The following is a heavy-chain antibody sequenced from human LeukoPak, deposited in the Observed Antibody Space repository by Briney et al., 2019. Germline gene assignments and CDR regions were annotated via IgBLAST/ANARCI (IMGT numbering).Heavy chain of an antibody. CDR3: ARHSLGTRPLATHYGMDV. D-gene: IGHD2-15*01. CDR2: IYPGDSDT. J-gene: IGHJ6*02. Sequence: GESLKISCKGSGYSFTSYWIGWVRQMPGKGLEWMGIIYPGDSDTRYSPSFQGQVTISADKSISTAYLQWSSLKASDTAMYYCARHSLGTRPLATHYGMDVWGQGTTVTVSS. V-gene: IGHV5-51*01. CDR1: GYSFTSYW.